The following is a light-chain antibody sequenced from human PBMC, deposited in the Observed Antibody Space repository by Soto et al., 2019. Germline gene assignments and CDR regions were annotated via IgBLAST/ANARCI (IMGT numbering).Light chain of an antibody. V-gene: IGKV3-11*01. CDR3: QQGGNWPLT. CDR1: QSVSTF. Sequence: EIVLTQSPATLSLSPGERAILSCRASQSVSTFLAWFQQKPGQPPRLLIYNASNRTTGIPARFSGSGSGTDFTLTISSLEPEDFAVYYCQQGGNWPLTFGQGTRLEI. CDR2: NAS. J-gene: IGKJ5*01.